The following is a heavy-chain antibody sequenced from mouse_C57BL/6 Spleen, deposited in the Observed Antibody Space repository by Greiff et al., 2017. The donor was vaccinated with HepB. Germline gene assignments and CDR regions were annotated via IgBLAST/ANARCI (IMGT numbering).Heavy chain of an antibody. CDR1: GYTFTSYW. J-gene: IGHJ3*01. V-gene: IGHV1-61*01. Sequence: VQLQQPGAELVRPGSSVKLSCKASGYTFTSYWMDWVKQRPGQGLEWIGNIYPSDSETHYNQKFKDKATLTVDKSSSTAYMQLSSLTSEDSAVYYCAREGLWSYYYGSSFAYWGQGTLVTVSA. CDR3: AREGLWSYYYGSSFAY. CDR2: IYPSDSET. D-gene: IGHD1-1*01.